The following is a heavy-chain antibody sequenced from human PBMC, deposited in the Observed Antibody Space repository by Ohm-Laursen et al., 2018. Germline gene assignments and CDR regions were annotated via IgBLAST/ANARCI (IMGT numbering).Heavy chain of an antibody. V-gene: IGHV3-21*01. Sequence: SLRLSCTASGFTFSSYSMNWVRQAPGKGLEWVSSISSSSSYIYYADSVKGRFTISRDDAKNSLYLQMNSLRPEDTAVYYCAKDIRTMAGRDVWGQGTTVTVSS. CDR1: GFTFSSYS. J-gene: IGHJ6*02. D-gene: IGHD4/OR15-4a*01. CDR2: ISSSSSYI. CDR3: AKDIRTMAGRDV.